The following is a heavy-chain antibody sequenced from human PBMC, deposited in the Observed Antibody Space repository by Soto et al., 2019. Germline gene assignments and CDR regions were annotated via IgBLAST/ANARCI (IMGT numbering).Heavy chain of an antibody. D-gene: IGHD3-10*01. V-gene: IGHV3-9*01. CDR1: GFTFDDYA. CDR3: AKDMAYYGSGSPAY. CDR2: ISWNSGSI. J-gene: IGHJ4*02. Sequence: GGSLRLSCAASGFTFDDYAMHWVRQAPGKGLEWVSGISWNSGSIGYADSVKGRFTISRDNAKNSLYLQMNSLRAEDTALYYCAKDMAYYGSGSPAYWGQGTLVTVSS.